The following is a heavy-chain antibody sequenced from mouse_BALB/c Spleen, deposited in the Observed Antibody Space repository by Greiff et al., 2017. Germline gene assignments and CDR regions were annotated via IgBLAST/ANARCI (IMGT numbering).Heavy chain of an antibody. D-gene: IGHD2-1*01. CDR2: INPYNGAT. CDR1: GYSFTGYY. Sequence: EVQLQQSGPELVKPGASVKISCKASGYSFTGYYMHWVKQSHVKSLEWIGRINPYNGATSYNQNFKDKASLTVDKSSSTAYMELHSLTSEDSAVYYCARGDYGNYEAWFAYWGQGTLVTVSA. J-gene: IGHJ3*01. V-gene: IGHV1-26*01. CDR3: ARGDYGNYEAWFAY.